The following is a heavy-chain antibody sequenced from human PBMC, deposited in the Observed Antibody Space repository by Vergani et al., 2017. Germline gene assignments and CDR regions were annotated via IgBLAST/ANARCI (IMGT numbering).Heavy chain of an antibody. CDR2: IYYSGST. J-gene: IGHJ6*02. V-gene: IGHV4-59*01. Sequence: QVQLQEPGPGLVKPSETLSLTCTVSGGSISSYYWSWIRQPPGKGLEWIGYIYYSGSTNYNPSLKSRVTISVAPSKNQFSLKLSSVTAADTAVYYCARERPLGMVGYYGMDVWGQGSTVTVSS. CDR3: ARERPLGMVGYYGMDV. D-gene: IGHD2-8*01. CDR1: GGSISSYY.